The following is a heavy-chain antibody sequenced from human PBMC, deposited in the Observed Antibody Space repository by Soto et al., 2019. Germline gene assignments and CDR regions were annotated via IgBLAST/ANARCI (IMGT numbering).Heavy chain of an antibody. CDR1: GFTFSTYG. V-gene: IGHV3-33*01. CDR3: ARDLDSNRWYGADY. J-gene: IGHJ4*02. CDR2: IWYDGSNK. D-gene: IGHD6-13*01. Sequence: GGSLRLSCAASGFTFSTYGMHWVRQAPGKGLEWVAIIWYDGSNKYYADSVKGRFTISRDNSKNTLYLQMNSLRAEDTAVYYCARDLDSNRWYGADYWGQGTLVTGSS.